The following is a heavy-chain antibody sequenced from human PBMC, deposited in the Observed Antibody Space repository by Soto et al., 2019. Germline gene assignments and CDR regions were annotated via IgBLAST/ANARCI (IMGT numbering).Heavy chain of an antibody. V-gene: IGHV1-18*01. J-gene: IGHJ4*02. CDR3: ARAGHYYDSSGYAN. CDR1: GYTFGTSG. CDR2: ISAYNGNT. D-gene: IGHD3-22*01. Sequence: QVKLVQSGAEVKKPGTSMKVSCKASGYTFGTSGISWIRQAPGQGLEWMGGISAYNGNTNYDQKRQDRDTMTTDTSTNTAYLELRSLRSDDTAVYYWARAGHYYDSSGYANWGQGTLVTVSS.